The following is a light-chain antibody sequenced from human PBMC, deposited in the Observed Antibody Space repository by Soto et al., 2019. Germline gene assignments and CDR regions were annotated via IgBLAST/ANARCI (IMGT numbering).Light chain of an antibody. CDR1: SSDIGGYNY. CDR2: DVS. CDR3: SSYTSGSTFYV. Sequence: QPALTQPASVSGAPLQSSSISCTGTSSDIGGYNYVSWFQQHPGKAPKLMISDVSNRPSGVSNRFSGSKSGNTASLTISGLQAEDEADYYCSSYTSGSTFYVFGTGTKVTVL. J-gene: IGLJ1*01. V-gene: IGLV2-14*01.